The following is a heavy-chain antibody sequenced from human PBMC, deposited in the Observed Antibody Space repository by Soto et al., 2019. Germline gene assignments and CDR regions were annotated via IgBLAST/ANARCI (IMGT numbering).Heavy chain of an antibody. V-gene: IGHV3-73*01. CDR1: GFTFSGSA. Sequence: GGSLRLSCAASGFTFSGSAMHWVRQASGKGLEWVGRIRSKANSYATAYAASVKGRFTISRDDSKNTLYLQMNSLRTEDTAVYYCARALDFWSAYFDYWGQGSLVTVSS. CDR2: IRSKANSYAT. J-gene: IGHJ4*02. CDR3: ARALDFWSAYFDY. D-gene: IGHD3-3*01.